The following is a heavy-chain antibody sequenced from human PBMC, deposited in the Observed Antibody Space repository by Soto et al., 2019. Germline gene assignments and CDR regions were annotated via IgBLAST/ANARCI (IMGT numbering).Heavy chain of an antibody. CDR1: GGSISSYY. D-gene: IGHD3-10*01. J-gene: IGHJ6*02. V-gene: IGHV4-59*01. CDR2: IYYSGST. CDR3: ARDGLMVRDYYYGMVV. Sequence: SETLSLTCTVSGGSISSYYWSWIRQPPGKGLEWIGYIYYSGSTNYNPSLKSRVTISVDTSKNQFSLKLSSVTAADTAVYYCARDGLMVRDYYYGMVVWGQGTTVTV.